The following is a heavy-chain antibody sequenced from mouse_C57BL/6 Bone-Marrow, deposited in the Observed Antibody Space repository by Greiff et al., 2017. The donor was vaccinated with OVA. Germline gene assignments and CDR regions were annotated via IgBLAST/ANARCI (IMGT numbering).Heavy chain of an antibody. CDR1: GYSITSGYY. Sequence: EVKLVESGPGLVKPSQSLSLTCSVTGYSITSGYYWNWIRQFPGNKLEWMGYISYDGSNNYNPSLKNRISITRDTSKNQFFLKLNSVTTEDTATYYCAREAPNYYGFAYWGQGTLVTVSA. J-gene: IGHJ3*01. V-gene: IGHV3-6*01. CDR2: ISYDGSN. CDR3: AREAPNYYGFAY. D-gene: IGHD1-1*01.